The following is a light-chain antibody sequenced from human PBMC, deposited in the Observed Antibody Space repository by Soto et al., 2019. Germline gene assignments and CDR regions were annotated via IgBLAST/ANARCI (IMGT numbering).Light chain of an antibody. Sequence: DIQMTQSPSTLSASVGDRVTITCRASQSISSWLAWYQQKTGKAPKLLIYKASSLESGVPSRFSGSVSGTELTLTISSLQPDECSTHYCQQYNSYPYTFGKGTKLEIK. J-gene: IGKJ2*01. CDR1: QSISSW. CDR3: QQYNSYPYT. CDR2: KAS. V-gene: IGKV1-5*03.